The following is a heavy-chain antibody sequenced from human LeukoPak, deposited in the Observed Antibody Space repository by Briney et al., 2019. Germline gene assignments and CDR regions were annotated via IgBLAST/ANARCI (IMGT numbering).Heavy chain of an antibody. D-gene: IGHD3-22*01. CDR1: GYTFTGYY. Sequence: ASVKVSCKASGYTFTGYYMHWVRQAPGQGLEWVGWINPNSGGTNYVQKFQGRVTMTRDTSISTAYMELSRLRSDDTAVYYCARNYYDSSGYYFNYWGQGTLVTVS. CDR3: ARNYYDSSGYYFNY. V-gene: IGHV1-2*02. J-gene: IGHJ4*02. CDR2: INPNSGGT.